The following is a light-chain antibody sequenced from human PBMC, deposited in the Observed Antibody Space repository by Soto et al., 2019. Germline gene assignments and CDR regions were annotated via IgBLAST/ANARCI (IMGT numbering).Light chain of an antibody. Sequence: EIVLTQSPATLSLSPGERATLSCRASQSVSSYLAWYQQKPGQAPRLLIYDASNRATGIPARFRGSGSGTDFTLIISSLEPEDFAVYYCQQRSNWPRRTFGGVTKVDIK. CDR3: QQRSNWPRRT. J-gene: IGKJ4*01. CDR1: QSVSSY. CDR2: DAS. V-gene: IGKV3-11*01.